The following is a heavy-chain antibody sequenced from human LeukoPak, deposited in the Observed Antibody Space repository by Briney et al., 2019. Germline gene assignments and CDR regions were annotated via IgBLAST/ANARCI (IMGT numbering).Heavy chain of an antibody. D-gene: IGHD5-18*01. J-gene: IGHJ1*01. CDR3: AKFSRWIPFKF. V-gene: IGHV4-59*02. CDR2: LLDDGVT. CDR1: GASVSGNY. Sequence: SETLSLTCAVSGASVSGNYWSWVRQSPERGLEWIGHLLDDGVTDYNPSLKSRVTILSDTSKNQFSLRLTSVTAADTAIYYCAKFSRWIPFKFWGQGTLVTVSS.